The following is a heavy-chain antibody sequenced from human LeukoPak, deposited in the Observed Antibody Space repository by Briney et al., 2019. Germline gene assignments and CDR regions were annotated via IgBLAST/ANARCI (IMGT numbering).Heavy chain of an antibody. Sequence: GASVKVSCKASGYTFTGYYMHWVRQAPGQGLEWMGWINLNSGSTNFAQKFQGRVNMTRHTSISTAYMELSRLRSDDTAVYYCARAYPGIAVADPDERLFDIWGQGTMVTVSS. CDR1: GYTFTGYY. CDR3: ARAYPGIAVADPDERLFDI. V-gene: IGHV1-2*02. D-gene: IGHD6-19*01. CDR2: INLNSGST. J-gene: IGHJ3*02.